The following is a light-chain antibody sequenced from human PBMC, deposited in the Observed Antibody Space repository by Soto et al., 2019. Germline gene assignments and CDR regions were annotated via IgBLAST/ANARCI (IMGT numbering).Light chain of an antibody. CDR1: SNDVGGYDY. V-gene: IGLV2-8*01. J-gene: IGLJ2*01. CDR3: SSFVGSNNKAV. CDR2: EVN. Sequence: QSVLTQPPSASGSPGQSVSISCTGTSNDVGGYDYVSWYQQHPGKVPKLMIYEVNKRPSGVPDRFSGSKSGNTASLTVSGLQAEDEADYYCSSFVGSNNKAVFGGGTKLTVL.